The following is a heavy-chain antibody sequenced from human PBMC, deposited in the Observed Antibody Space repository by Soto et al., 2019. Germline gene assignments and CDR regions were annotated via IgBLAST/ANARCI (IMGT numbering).Heavy chain of an antibody. CDR1: GFSFTRYG. CDR2: INTYNGNT. V-gene: IGHV1-18*01. D-gene: IGHD3-16*01. CDR3: AMVDVYVTPSPQDV. Sequence: QVQLVQSRAEVKNPGASVKVSCKASGFSFTRYGIAWARQAPGQGLEWMGWINTYNGNTNYAQNPQGRVTLTTDTSTSTVYMELTSLRSNDTAIYYCAMVDVYVTPSPQDVWGQGTTVIV. J-gene: IGHJ6*02.